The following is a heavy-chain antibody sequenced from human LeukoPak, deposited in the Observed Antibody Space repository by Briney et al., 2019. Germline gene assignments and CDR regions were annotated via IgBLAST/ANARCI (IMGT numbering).Heavy chain of an antibody. CDR3: AGDEAGFGTTPLDY. CDR2: ISTYNGNT. J-gene: IGHJ4*02. D-gene: IGHD2-8*01. V-gene: IGHV1-18*01. CDR1: GYTFTNYG. Sequence: ASVKVSCKASGYTFTNYGITWVRQAPGRGLQCMGGISTYNGNTHYAQRFQGRVTMSTDTSTSTVYMELRSLRSDDTAVYYCAGDEAGFGTTPLDYWGQGTLVTVSS.